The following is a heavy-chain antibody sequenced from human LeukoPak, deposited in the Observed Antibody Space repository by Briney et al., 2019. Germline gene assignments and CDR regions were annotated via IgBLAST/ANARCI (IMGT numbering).Heavy chain of an antibody. J-gene: IGHJ6*04. CDR2: ISYDGSNK. CDR3: ARDMHYDILTGYSEAYYYYGMDV. Sequence: GGSLRLSCAASGFTFSSYAMHGVRQAPGKGLEGVAVISYDGSNKYYADSVKGRFTISRDNSKNTLYLQMNSLRAEDTAVYYCARDMHYDILTGYSEAYYYYGMDVWGKGTTVTVSS. V-gene: IGHV3-30*04. CDR1: GFTFSSYA. D-gene: IGHD3-9*01.